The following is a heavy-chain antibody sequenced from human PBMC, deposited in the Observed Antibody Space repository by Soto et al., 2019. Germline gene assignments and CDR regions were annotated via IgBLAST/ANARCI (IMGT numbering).Heavy chain of an antibody. CDR3: ARVTGELAPYYYYGMEV. D-gene: IGHD1-26*01. Sequence: QVQLVESGGGVVHPGRSLRLSCAASGFAFNRYTMHWVRQAPGKGLEWVALISSDGNSKYYADSVKGRFTISRDSAKNTGYRQMNSLRTAYTSVYYCARVTGELAPYYYYGMEVRGQGTTVTVSS. V-gene: IGHV3-30-3*01. J-gene: IGHJ6*02. CDR2: ISSDGNSK. CDR1: GFAFNRYT.